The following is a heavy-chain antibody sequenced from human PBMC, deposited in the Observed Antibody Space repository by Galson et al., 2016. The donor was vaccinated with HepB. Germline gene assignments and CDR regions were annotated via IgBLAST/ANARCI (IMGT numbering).Heavy chain of an antibody. CDR1: GYSFTTFY. V-gene: IGHV1-46*01. J-gene: IGHJ4*01. D-gene: IGHD5-18*01. Sequence: SVKVSCKASGYSFTTFYIHWVRQAPGQGLEWMGMINPSIGTTTYTQKFQGRVTMTRDTSSSTVYMELSSLRSEATAIYYCARGGYSYGYGIDFWGHGTLVTDSS. CDR2: INPSIGTT. CDR3: ARGGYSYGYGIDF.